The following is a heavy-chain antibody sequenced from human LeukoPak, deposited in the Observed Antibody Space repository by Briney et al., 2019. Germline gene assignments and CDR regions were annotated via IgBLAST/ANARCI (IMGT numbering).Heavy chain of an antibody. J-gene: IGHJ4*02. CDR2: INTNSSGT. V-gene: IGHV1-2*02. D-gene: IGHD3-3*01. Sequence: ASVKVCCTAAGYTFTCYYMPWGRQAPGQGLEWMGWINTNSSGTNYAQKFQVRVTMNRDTYISTVYMELSRVRSDDTAVYYCARYWFGGSPDYWGQGTLVTVSS. CDR1: GYTFTCYY. CDR3: ARYWFGGSPDY.